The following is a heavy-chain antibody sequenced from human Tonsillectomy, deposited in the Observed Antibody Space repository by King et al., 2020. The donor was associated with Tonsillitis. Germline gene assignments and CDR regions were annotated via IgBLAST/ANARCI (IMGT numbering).Heavy chain of an antibody. CDR1: GFSLSTSGVG. CDR3: AHSSSWYYYNSYCYMDV. J-gene: IGHJ6*03. D-gene: IGHD6-13*01. Sequence: TLKESGPTLVKPTQTLTLTCTFSGFSLSTSGVGVGWIRQPPGKALEWLALINWDDDKRYSTSLKSRLTITKDTSKNQVVLTMTNMNPVDTAKDYCAHSSSWYYYNSYCYMDVWSKGPTVTVSS. V-gene: IGHV2-5*02. CDR2: INWDDDK.